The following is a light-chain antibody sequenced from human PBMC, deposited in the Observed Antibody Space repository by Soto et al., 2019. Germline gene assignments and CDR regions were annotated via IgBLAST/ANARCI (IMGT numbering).Light chain of an antibody. Sequence: DIPLTQSPSSLSASVGDRVIITCRASQDISNFLAWFQQRPGKAPKSLMYGASTLQSGVPSHFSGSGSGTVFTLTISSLQPEDFATYYCQQYSSPPWTFGQGTKVELK. CDR3: QQYSSPPWT. CDR1: QDISNF. V-gene: IGKV1-16*02. J-gene: IGKJ1*01. CDR2: GAS.